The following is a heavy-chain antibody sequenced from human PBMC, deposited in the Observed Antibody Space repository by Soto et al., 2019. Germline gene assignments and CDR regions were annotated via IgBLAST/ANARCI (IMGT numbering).Heavy chain of an antibody. V-gene: IGHV3-53*01. CDR1: GFLVNSAY. J-gene: IGHJ4*02. CDR3: ARSGYSFAWGY. Sequence: EVQLVEPGGGLIPPGGSLRLSCAASGFLVNSAYMTWVRQAPGKGLEWLSMINSGGSTLYAESVKGRFTISRDNSKNRLDLQMNSLRAEDTAMYYCARSGYSFAWGYWGQGTLVIVTS. CDR2: INSGGST. D-gene: IGHD5-18*01.